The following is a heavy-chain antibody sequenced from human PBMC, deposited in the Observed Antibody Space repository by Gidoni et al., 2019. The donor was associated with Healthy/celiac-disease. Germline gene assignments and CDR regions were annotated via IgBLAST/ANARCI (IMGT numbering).Heavy chain of an antibody. J-gene: IGHJ4*02. D-gene: IGHD2-15*01. CDR3: ASRYCSGGSCYSGY. CDR1: GLTLRSYS. Sequence: EVQLVESGGGLVKPGGSLRLSCAASGLTLRSYSMNWVRQAPGQGLEWVSSSSSSSSYIYYADSVKGRFTISRDNANNSLYLQMNSLRAEDTAVYYCASRYCSGGSCYSGYWGQGTLVTVSS. V-gene: IGHV3-21*01. CDR2: SSSSSSYI.